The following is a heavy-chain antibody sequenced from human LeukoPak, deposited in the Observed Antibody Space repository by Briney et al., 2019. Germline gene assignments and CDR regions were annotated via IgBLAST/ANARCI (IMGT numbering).Heavy chain of an antibody. CDR3: ARANSSAWHNFDF. CDR1: GFTFSSYA. V-gene: IGHV3-30-3*01. Sequence: GSLRLSCAASGFTFSSYAMHWVRQAPGKGLEWVGVTSYDGSNYYADSVKGRFTISRDNSRDTLYLDMNSVRAEDRAVYYCARANSSAWHNFDFWGQGTLVTVSS. J-gene: IGHJ4*02. CDR2: TSYDGSN. D-gene: IGHD6-19*01.